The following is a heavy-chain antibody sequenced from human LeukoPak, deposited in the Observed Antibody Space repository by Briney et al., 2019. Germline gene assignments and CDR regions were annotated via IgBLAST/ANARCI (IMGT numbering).Heavy chain of an antibody. J-gene: IGHJ4*02. V-gene: IGHV3-21*01. D-gene: IGHD2-2*01. CDR3: ANHLACGSTSCPSFDY. CDR2: ISDDSNYI. CDR1: GFTFSDYS. Sequence: GGSLRLSCAASGFTFSDYSMNWVRQAPGKGLEWVSAISDDSNYIYYADSVKGRFTISRDNAKNSLYLQMNSLRAEDTAVYYCANHLACGSTSCPSFDYWGQGTLVTVSS.